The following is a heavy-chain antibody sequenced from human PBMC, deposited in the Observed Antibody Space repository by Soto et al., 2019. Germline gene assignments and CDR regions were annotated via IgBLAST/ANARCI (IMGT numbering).Heavy chain of an antibody. V-gene: IGHV5-10-1*03. CDR3: ARRGPLDYYGSGSYPNSYYYYYGMDV. CDR2: IDPSDSYT. Sequence: EVQLVQSGAEVKKPGESLRISCKGSGYSFTSYWISWVRQMPGKGLEWMGRIDPSDSYTNYSPSFQGHVTISADKSISTAYLQWSSLKASDTAMYYCARRGPLDYYGSGSYPNSYYYYYGMDVWGQGTTVTVSS. CDR1: GYSFTSYW. D-gene: IGHD3-10*01. J-gene: IGHJ6*02.